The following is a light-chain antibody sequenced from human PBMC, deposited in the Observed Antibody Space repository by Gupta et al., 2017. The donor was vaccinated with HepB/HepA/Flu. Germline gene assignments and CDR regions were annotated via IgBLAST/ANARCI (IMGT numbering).Light chain of an antibody. CDR2: EVS. CDR3: SSYTSSSTFV. CDR1: SSDVGGYNY. J-gene: IGLJ2*01. V-gene: IGLV2-14*01. Sequence: QSALTQPASVSGSPGQSITISCTGTSSDVGGYNYVSWYQQHPGKAPKRMIYEVSNRPSGVSNRFSASKSGNTASLTISGLQAEDEADYYCSSYTSSSTFVFGGGTEVTVL.